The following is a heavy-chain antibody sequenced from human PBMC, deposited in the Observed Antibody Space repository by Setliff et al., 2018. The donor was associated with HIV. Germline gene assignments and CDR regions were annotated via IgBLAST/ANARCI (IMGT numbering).Heavy chain of an antibody. CDR2: VYSGGST. J-gene: IGHJ3*01. D-gene: IGHD3-22*01. V-gene: IGHV3-53*01. CDR1: GFTVENYY. CDR3: AKLDYYDYSGSWARKVAIDF. Sequence: PGGSLRLSCAASGFTVENYYMSWVRQAPGKGLEWVSVVYSGGSTYYADSVKGRFTISRDNSNNTLSLQMSSLRAEDTALYYCAKLDYYDYSGSWARKVAIDFWGRGTMVTVSS.